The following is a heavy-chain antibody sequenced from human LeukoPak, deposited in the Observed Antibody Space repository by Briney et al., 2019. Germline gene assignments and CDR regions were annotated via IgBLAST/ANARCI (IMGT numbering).Heavy chain of an antibody. V-gene: IGHV1-18*01. D-gene: IGHD1-26*01. J-gene: IGHJ4*02. CDR2: ISAYNGNT. CDR3: ARDLLNEWELLQIFDY. CDR1: GYTFTSYG. Sequence: RGASVKVSCKASGYTFTSYGISWVRQAPGQGLEWMEWISAYNGNTNYAQKLQGRVTMTTDTSTSTAYMELRSLRSDDTAVYYCARDLLNEWELLQIFDYWGQGTLVTVSS.